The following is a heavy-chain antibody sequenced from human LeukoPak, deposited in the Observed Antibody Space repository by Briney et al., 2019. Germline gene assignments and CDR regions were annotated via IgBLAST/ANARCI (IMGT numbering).Heavy chain of an antibody. CDR3: ARAGGFFSPFGY. J-gene: IGHJ4*02. Sequence: PQTLSLTCTVSGGSISSGGYYWSWIRQHPGDGLEWIGYIYYSGSTYYNPSLKSRVTISIDTSKNHFSLKLSSVTAADTAVYYCARAGGFFSPFGYWGQGTLVTVSS. D-gene: IGHD3-16*01. V-gene: IGHV4-31*02. CDR1: GGSISSGGYY. CDR2: IYYSGST.